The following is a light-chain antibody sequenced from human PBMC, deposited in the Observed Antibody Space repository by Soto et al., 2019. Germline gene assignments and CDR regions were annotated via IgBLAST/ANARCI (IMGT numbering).Light chain of an antibody. Sequence: EIVLTQSPGTLSLSPGERATLSCRASQSVSSSYLAWYQQKPGQAPRLLIYGASSRATGIPDRFSGSGSGTDCTLTISRLEPEDFAVYYCQQYGSSPTTFGQGTKVEIK. CDR2: GAS. CDR3: QQYGSSPTT. V-gene: IGKV3-20*01. CDR1: QSVSSSY. J-gene: IGKJ1*01.